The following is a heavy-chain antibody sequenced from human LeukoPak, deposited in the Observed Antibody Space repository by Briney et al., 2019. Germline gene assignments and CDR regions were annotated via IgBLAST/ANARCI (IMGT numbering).Heavy chain of an antibody. V-gene: IGHV1-2*02. D-gene: IGHD3-16*02. CDR2: INPNSGGT. CDR3: ARMITFGGVIVMPEAFDI. Sequence: GASVKVSCKASGYTFTGYYMHWVRQAPGQGREWMGWINPNSGGTNYAQKFQGRVTMTRDTSISTAYMELSRLRSDDTAVYYCARMITFGGVIVMPEAFDIWGQGTMVTVSS. J-gene: IGHJ3*02. CDR1: GYTFTGYY.